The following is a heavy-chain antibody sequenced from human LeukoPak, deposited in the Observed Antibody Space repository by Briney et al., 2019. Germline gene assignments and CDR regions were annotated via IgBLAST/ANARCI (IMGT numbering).Heavy chain of an antibody. D-gene: IGHD2-15*01. J-gene: IGHJ4*02. Sequence: PSETLSLTCTVSGASVANTDWWTWVRQPPGEGLEWIGEIFHGGTTKYNPSLKSRLTLSLDTSKNQFSLKVTSVTAADTAVYFCARVRRSDGLCNFFDFWSQGTLVTVSS. CDR2: IFHGGTT. CDR1: GASVANTDW. CDR3: ARVRRSDGLCNFFDF. V-gene: IGHV4-4*02.